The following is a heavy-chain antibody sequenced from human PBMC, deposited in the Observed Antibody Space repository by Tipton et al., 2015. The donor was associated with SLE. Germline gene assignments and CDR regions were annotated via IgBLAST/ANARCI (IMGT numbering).Heavy chain of an antibody. CDR1: GGIFSKHG. CDR3: ARDRQEDGMDV. Sequence: QLVQSGAEVKKPGSSVKVSCKASGGIFSKHGISWVRQAPGQGLEWMGGIIPIFGTANQAKKFQDRVTITADESTSTAYMEMNSLRSEDTAVYYCARDRQEDGMDVWGQGTTVIVS. CDR2: IIPIFGTA. V-gene: IGHV1-69*01. J-gene: IGHJ6*02.